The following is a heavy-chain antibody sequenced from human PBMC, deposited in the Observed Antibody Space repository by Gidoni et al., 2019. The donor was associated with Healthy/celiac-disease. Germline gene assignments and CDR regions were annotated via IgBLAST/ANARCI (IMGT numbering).Heavy chain of an antibody. J-gene: IGHJ4*02. CDR2: ISYDGSNK. D-gene: IGHD3-10*01. V-gene: IGHV3-30-3*01. CDR1: GFTFSTYA. Sequence: QVQLVESGGGVVQPGRSLRLSCAASGFTFSTYAMHWVRQAPGKGLEWVAVISYDGSNKYYADSVKGRFPISRDNSKNTLYLQMNSLRAEDTAVYYCARELLLWFGELLQPVDYWGQGTLVTVSS. CDR3: ARELLLWFGELLQPVDY.